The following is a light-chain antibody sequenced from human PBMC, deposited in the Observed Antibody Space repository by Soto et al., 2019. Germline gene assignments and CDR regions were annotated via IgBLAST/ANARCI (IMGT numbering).Light chain of an antibody. J-gene: IGLJ2*01. Sequence: QSALTQSRSVSGSPGQSVTISFTGTTSGVGVYEYVSWYQQYPGKAPTLLIYHVVQRPSGVPDRFSGSKSGTTASLIISGLQAEDEADYFCCSYADGQTLAFGGGTKLTVL. CDR1: TSGVGVYEY. V-gene: IGLV2-11*01. CDR3: CSYADGQTLA. CDR2: HVV.